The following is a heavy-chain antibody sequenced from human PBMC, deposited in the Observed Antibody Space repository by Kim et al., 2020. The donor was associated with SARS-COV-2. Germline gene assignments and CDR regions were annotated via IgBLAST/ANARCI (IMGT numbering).Heavy chain of an antibody. CDR1: GFTFSNAW. D-gene: IGHD4-17*01. CDR3: TTGVAGTTVNPTWRRVRGRGYY. J-gene: IGHJ4*02. CDR2: IKSKTDGGTT. V-gene: IGHV3-15*01. Sequence: GGSLRLSCAASGFTFSNAWMSWVRQAPGKGLEWVGRIKSKTDGGTTDYAAPVKGRFTISRDDSKNTLYLQMNSLKTEDTAVYYCTTGVAGTTVNPTWRRVRGRGYYWGQGTLVTVSS.